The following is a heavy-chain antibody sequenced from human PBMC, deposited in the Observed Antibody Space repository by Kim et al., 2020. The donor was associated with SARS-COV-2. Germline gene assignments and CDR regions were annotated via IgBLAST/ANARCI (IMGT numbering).Heavy chain of an antibody. J-gene: IGHJ6*02. CDR1: GYTFTNYG. D-gene: IGHD3-10*01. CDR3: ARDRVSTEKGWLKELFADYYYYGMDV. Sequence: ASVKVSCKASGYTFTNYGISWVRQAPGQGLEWMGWFSAYNGNTNYAQKLQGRVTMTTDTSTNTAYMELRSLRSDDTAVYYCARDRVSTEKGWLKELFADYYYYGMDVWGQGTTVTVSS. V-gene: IGHV1-18*01. CDR2: FSAYNGNT.